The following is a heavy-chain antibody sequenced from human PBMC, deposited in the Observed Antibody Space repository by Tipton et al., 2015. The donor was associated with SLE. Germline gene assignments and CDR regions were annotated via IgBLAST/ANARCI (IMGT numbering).Heavy chain of an antibody. J-gene: IGHJ4*02. CDR2: IWYDGSNK. D-gene: IGHD6-19*01. CDR1: GFTFSSYW. CDR3: ARSVAAGGYFDY. Sequence: SLRLSCAASGFTFSSYWMSWVRQAPGKGREWVAVIWYDGSNKYYADSVKGRFTISRDNSKNTLYLQMNSLRAEDTAVYYCARSVAAGGYFDYWGQGTLVTVSS. V-gene: IGHV3-33*08.